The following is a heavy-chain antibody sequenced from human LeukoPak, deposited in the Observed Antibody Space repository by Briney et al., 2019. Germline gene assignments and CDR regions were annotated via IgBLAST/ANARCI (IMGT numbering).Heavy chain of an antibody. CDR3: ARGTDRAAAGTYYMDV. J-gene: IGHJ6*03. CDR1: GGSFSGYY. D-gene: IGHD6-13*01. CDR2: INHSGST. Sequence: SETLSLTCAVYGGSFSGYYWSWIRQPPGKGLEWIGEINHSGSTNYNPSLKSRVTISVDTSKNQFSLKPSSVTAADTAVYYCARGTDRAAAGTYYMDVWGKGTTVTVSS. V-gene: IGHV4-34*01.